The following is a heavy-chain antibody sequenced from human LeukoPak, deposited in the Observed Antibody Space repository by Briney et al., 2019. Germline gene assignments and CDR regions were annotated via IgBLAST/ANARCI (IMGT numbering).Heavy chain of an antibody. Sequence: ASVKVSCKASGGTFTNYAINWVRQAPGQGLEWMRRIIPILDVTNYAQKFQGRVTITADQSTSTAYMELSSLRSEDTAVYYCARGGGVDILTGFQYWGQGTLVTVSS. D-gene: IGHD3-9*01. CDR1: GGTFTNYA. V-gene: IGHV1-69*04. CDR3: ARGGGVDILTGFQY. CDR2: IIPILDVT. J-gene: IGHJ4*02.